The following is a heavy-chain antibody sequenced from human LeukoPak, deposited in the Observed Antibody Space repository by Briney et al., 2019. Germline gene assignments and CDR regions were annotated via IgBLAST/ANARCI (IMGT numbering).Heavy chain of an antibody. CDR2: IIPIFGTA. V-gene: IGHV1-69*05. J-gene: IGHJ4*02. CDR3: ARASGEYYYDSSGRFDY. D-gene: IGHD3-22*01. Sequence: VASVKVSCKASGGTFSSYAISWVRQAPGQGLEWMGGIIPIFGTANYAQKFQGRVTITTDESTSTAYMELSSLGSEDTAVYYCARASGEYYYDSSGRFDYWGQGTLVTVSS. CDR1: GGTFSSYA.